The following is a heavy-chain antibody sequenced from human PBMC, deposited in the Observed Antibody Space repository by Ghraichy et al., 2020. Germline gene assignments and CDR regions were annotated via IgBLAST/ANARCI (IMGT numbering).Heavy chain of an antibody. CDR2: IYYSGST. D-gene: IGHD3-3*01. CDR3: ARQKGYDFWSGYYPDYYYYMDV. V-gene: IGHV4-59*08. J-gene: IGHJ6*03. CDR1: GGSISSYY. Sequence: SETLSLTCPVSGGSISSYYWSWIRQPPGKGLEWIGYIYYSGSTNYNPSLKSRVTISVDTSKNQFSLKLSSVTAADTAVYYCARQKGYDFWSGYYPDYYYYMDVWGKGTTVTVSS.